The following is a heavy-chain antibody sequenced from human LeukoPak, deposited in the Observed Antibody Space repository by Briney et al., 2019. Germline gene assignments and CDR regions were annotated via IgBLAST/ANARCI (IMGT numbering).Heavy chain of an antibody. J-gene: IGHJ6*02. D-gene: IGHD1-26*01. CDR1: GGSISSYY. Sequence: SETLSLTCSVSGGSISSYYWSWIRQPPGKGLEWIGYIYYSGSTNYNPSLKSRVTISVDTSKNQFSLKLSSVTAADTAVYYCARGRSNYYGMDVWGQGTTVTVSS. CDR2: IYYSGST. V-gene: IGHV4-59*01. CDR3: ARGRSNYYGMDV.